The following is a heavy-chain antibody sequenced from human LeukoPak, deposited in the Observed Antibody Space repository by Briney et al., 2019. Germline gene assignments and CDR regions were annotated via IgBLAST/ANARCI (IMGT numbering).Heavy chain of an antibody. CDR3: ARHDCSSISCYHNWFDP. Sequence: GGSLRLSCAASGFTFSSYWMSWVRQAPGKGQEWVANIKQDGSEKYYVDSVKGRFTISRDNAKNSLYLQMNSLRAEDTAVYYCARHDCSSISCYHNWFDPWGQGTLVTVSS. CDR1: GFTFSSYW. V-gene: IGHV3-7*01. D-gene: IGHD2-2*01. J-gene: IGHJ5*02. CDR2: IKQDGSEK.